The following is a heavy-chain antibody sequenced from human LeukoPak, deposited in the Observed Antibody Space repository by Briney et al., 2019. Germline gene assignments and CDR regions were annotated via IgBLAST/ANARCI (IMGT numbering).Heavy chain of an antibody. CDR3: AKDQDRTYSSGWYGVPFDY. CDR2: ISYDGGNK. D-gene: IGHD6-19*01. V-gene: IGHV3-30-3*01. CDR1: GLTFSSYA. Sequence: GGSLRLSCAASGLTFSSYAMHWVRQAPGKGLEWVAVISYDGGNKYYADSVKGRFTISRDNSKNTLYLQMNSLRAEDTAVYYCAKDQDRTYSSGWYGVPFDYWGQGTLVTVSS. J-gene: IGHJ4*02.